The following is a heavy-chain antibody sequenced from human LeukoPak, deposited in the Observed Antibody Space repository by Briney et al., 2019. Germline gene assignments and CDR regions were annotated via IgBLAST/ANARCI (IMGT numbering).Heavy chain of an antibody. CDR3: AKETQRFASGWFCEY. D-gene: IGHD6-19*01. CDR2: VAHDVTVT. CDR1: GFTFSDYG. V-gene: IGHV3-30*18. Sequence: PGGSLRLSCAASGFTFSDYGMHWVRQAPGKGPEWIAVVAHDVTVTYHAESMKGRFTISRDNPKSPLYVQMNSPRDEDTAVYYCAKETQRFASGWFCEYWGQGTQVTVSS. J-gene: IGHJ4*02.